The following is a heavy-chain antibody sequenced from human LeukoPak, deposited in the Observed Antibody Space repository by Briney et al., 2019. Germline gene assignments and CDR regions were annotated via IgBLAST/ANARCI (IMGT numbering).Heavy chain of an antibody. Sequence: SETLSLTCTVSGGSISSSSYYWGWIRQPPGKGLEWIGSIYYSGSTYYNPSLKSRVTISVDTSKNQFSLKLSSVTAADTAVYYCAGGDYYDSFFASWGQGTLVTVSS. CDR3: AGGDYYDSFFAS. J-gene: IGHJ5*01. V-gene: IGHV4-39*01. CDR1: GGSISSSSYY. D-gene: IGHD3-22*01. CDR2: IYYSGST.